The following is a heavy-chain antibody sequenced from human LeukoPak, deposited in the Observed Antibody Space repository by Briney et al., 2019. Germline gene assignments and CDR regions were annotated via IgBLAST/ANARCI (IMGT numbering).Heavy chain of an antibody. Sequence: SETLSLTCTVSGGSISSSSYYWSWIRQPAGKGLEWIGRIYTSGSTNYNPSLKSRVTISVDTSKNQFSLKLSSVTAADTAVYYCARHLSSSETYDAFDIWGQGTMVTVSS. CDR2: IYTSGST. D-gene: IGHD6-6*01. V-gene: IGHV4-61*02. J-gene: IGHJ3*02. CDR3: ARHLSSSETYDAFDI. CDR1: GGSISSSSYY.